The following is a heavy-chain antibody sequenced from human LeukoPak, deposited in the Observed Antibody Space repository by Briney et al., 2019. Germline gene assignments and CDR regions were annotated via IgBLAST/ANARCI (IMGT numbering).Heavy chain of an antibody. CDR2: IKGDGIST. Sequence: GGSLRLSCAASGFDFSSNWMHWVRHAPGQGLVWVSRIKGDGISTNYADSVKGRFTISRDIAKNTLYLQMDSLRAEDTGVYYCAKDLYWSIDYWGRGTLVTVSS. CDR1: GFDFSSNW. V-gene: IGHV3-74*01. CDR3: AKDLYWSIDY. D-gene: IGHD3-3*01. J-gene: IGHJ4*02.